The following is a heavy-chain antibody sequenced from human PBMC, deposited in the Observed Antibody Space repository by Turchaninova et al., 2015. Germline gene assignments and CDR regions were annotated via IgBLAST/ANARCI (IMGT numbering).Heavy chain of an antibody. V-gene: IGHV4-39*01. D-gene: IGHD6-19*01. Sequence: QLQLQESGPGLVNPSETLSLTCPVSGGSISSSSYYWVWIRQPPGQGLEWSGRIYYCGNTYYNPSLKSRVTIPGDTSKSQFSLKLSSVTAADTALYYCATYPRVSSGWYAFDIWGQGTMVTVSS. J-gene: IGHJ3*02. CDR2: IYYCGNT. CDR1: GGSISSSSYY. CDR3: ATYPRVSSGWYAFDI.